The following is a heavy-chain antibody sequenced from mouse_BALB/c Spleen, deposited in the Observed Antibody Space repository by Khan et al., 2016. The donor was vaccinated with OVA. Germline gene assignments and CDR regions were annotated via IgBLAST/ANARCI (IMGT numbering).Heavy chain of an antibody. J-gene: IGHJ2*01. CDR1: GYSFTDYN. CDR2: IDPYNGGT. Sequence: IQLVQSGPELVKPGASVKVSCKASGYSFTDYNIFWVKQSHGKSLEWIGYIDPYNGGTSYNQKFEGKATLTVDKSSSTAFMHLSSLTSEDSAVFYFARTDYYGSSNYFDYWGQGTTLTVSS. D-gene: IGHD1-1*01. CDR3: ARTDYYGSSNYFDY. V-gene: IGHV1S135*01.